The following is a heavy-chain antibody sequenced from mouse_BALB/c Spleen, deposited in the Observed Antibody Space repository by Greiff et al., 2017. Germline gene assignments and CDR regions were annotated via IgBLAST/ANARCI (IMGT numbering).Heavy chain of an antibody. Sequence: DVHLVESGGDLVKPGGSLKLSCAASGFTFSSYGMSWVRQTPDKRLEWVATISSGGSYTYYPDSVKGRFTISRDNAKNTLYLQMSSLKSEDTAMYYCARHEDRYDPMDYWGQGTSVTVSS. CDR3: ARHEDRYDPMDY. CDR2: ISSGGSYT. CDR1: GFTFSSYG. V-gene: IGHV5-6*01. J-gene: IGHJ4*01. D-gene: IGHD2-14*01.